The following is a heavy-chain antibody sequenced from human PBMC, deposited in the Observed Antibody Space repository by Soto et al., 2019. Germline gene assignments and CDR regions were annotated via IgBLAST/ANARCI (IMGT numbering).Heavy chain of an antibody. CDR3: AAGFMTRARFDY. CDR2: INSNGGST. V-gene: IGHV3-23*01. D-gene: IGHD3-16*01. J-gene: IGHJ4*02. CDR1: GFSFSSSA. Sequence: EVQLLESGGDLVQPGGSLRLSCVASGFSFSSSAMSWVRQAPGRGLEWVSAINSNGGSTYYADSVKSRFTISRDNSKNTLYLQMNGLRVEDTAVYYCAAGFMTRARFDYWDQGTLVTVSS.